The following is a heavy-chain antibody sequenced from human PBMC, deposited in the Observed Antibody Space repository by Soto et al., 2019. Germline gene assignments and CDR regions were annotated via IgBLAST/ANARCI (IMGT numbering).Heavy chain of an antibody. CDR3: ARDLDSSSNWFDP. CDR1: GGTFSSYA. D-gene: IGHD6-6*01. Sequence: SVKVSCKASGGTFSSYAISWVRQAPGQGLEWMGGIIPIFGTANYAQKFQGRVTITADKSTSTAYMELSSLRSEDTAVYYCARDLDSSSNWFDPWGQGTLVTVSS. CDR2: IIPIFGTA. J-gene: IGHJ5*02. V-gene: IGHV1-69*06.